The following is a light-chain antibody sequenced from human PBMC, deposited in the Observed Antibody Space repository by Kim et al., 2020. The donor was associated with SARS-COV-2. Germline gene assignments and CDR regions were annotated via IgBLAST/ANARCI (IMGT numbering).Light chain of an antibody. V-gene: IGKV3-15*01. CDR2: GAS. CDR1: QSVSSS. CDR3: QQYNTWPPT. J-gene: IGKJ1*01. Sequence: VSPGERDTLSCRASQSVSSSLAWYQQKPGQGPRLVIYGASTRATGIPARFSGSGSGTEFILSISSLQSEDFAVYYCQQYNTWPPTFGQGTKVDIK.